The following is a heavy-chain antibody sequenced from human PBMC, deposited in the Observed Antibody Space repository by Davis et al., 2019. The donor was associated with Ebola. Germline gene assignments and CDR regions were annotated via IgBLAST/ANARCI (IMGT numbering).Heavy chain of an antibody. CDR3: VPNMDF. CDR1: GFIFSDYF. Sequence: GESLKIFCSASGFIFSDYFIHWVRQAPGKGLEHVSAISNNGSSTFYADSVKGRFTISRDNSKNTLYLQMTSLTTEDTAVYYCVPNMDFWGKGTTVAVSS. V-gene: IGHV3-64D*06. CDR2: ISNNGSST. J-gene: IGHJ6*03.